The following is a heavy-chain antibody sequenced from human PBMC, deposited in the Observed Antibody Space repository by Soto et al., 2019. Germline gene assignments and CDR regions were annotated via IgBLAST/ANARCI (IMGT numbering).Heavy chain of an antibody. V-gene: IGHV4-61*08. CDR1: GGSISSGDYY. J-gene: IGHJ4*01. Sequence: PSETLSLTCTVSGGSISSGDYYWSWIRQPPGKGLEWIGYIYYSGSTNYNPSLKSRVTISVDTSKNQSSLKLSSVTAADTAVYYCARLYGFSGFDYWGDGTLVTVPQ. D-gene: IGHD6-25*01. CDR2: IYYSGST. CDR3: ARLYGFSGFDY.